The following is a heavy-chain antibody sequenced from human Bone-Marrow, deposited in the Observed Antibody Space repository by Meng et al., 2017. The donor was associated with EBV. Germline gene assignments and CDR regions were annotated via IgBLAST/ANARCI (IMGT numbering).Heavy chain of an antibody. J-gene: IGHJ5*02. Sequence: QVQLVQSGAEVTKPGSSVKVSCKASGDTVPNLAFTWVRQVPGKGLEWMGGFLPILGAANYAQKFQGRLTITADKSTATAFMELRSLRVDDTAVYFCARDGIAVPGGSNWFDPWGQGTLVTVSS. CDR1: GDTVPNLA. D-gene: IGHD6-19*01. V-gene: IGHV1-69*06. CDR2: FLPILGAA. CDR3: ARDGIAVPGGSNWFDP.